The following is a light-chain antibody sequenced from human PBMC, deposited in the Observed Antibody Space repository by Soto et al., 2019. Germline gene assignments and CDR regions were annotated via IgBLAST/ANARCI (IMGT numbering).Light chain of an antibody. Sequence: QSALTQPASVSGSPGQSITISCTGTSSDVGSYNLVSWYQQHPGKAPKLMIYEVSNRPSGVSSRFSGSKSGNTASLTISGLQAEDEADYYCTSYTSSTTVVFGGGTKVTVL. J-gene: IGLJ2*01. V-gene: IGLV2-14*02. CDR3: TSYTSSTTVV. CDR2: EVS. CDR1: SSDVGSYNL.